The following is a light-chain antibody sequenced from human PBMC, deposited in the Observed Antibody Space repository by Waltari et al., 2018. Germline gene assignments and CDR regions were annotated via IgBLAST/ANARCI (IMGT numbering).Light chain of an antibody. V-gene: IGLV2-23*02. CDR2: EVI. CDR3: CSYVGGSSLI. CDR1: SSDVGSYKL. J-gene: IGLJ2*01. Sequence: QSALAQPASVSGSPGQSITISCTGTSSDVGSYKLVSWYQQHPGKVPKLMIYEVIKRPSGVSNRFSGSKSGNTASLTISGLQAEDEADYYCCSYVGGSSLIFGGGTKLTVL.